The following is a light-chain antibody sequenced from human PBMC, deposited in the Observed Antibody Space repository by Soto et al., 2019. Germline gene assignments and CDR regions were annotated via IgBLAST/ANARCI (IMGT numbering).Light chain of an antibody. CDR2: LGS. J-gene: IGKJ3*01. Sequence: EIVLTQSPFSLPVTPGEPASISCRSSYNLLSSNGYNYLDWYLQRPGQSPQLLIYLGSNRASGVPDRFSGSGSGTNFTLTISGLQPEDFATYYCQQVNSYPPFTFGPGTKVDLK. CDR3: QQVNSYPPFT. CDR1: YNLLSSNGYNY. V-gene: IGKV2-28*01.